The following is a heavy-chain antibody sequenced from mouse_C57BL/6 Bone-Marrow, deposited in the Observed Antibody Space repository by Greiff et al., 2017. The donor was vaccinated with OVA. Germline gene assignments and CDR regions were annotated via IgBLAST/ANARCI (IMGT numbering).Heavy chain of an antibody. CDR1: GYTFTSYG. D-gene: IGHD2-2*01. Sequence: QVQLQQSGAELARPGASVKLSCKASGYTFTSYGISWVKQRTGQGLEWIGAIYPRSGNTYYNEKFKGKATLSVDKSSSTAYMELRSLTSEDSAVYFCARSLGGLPHYYAMDYWGQGTSVTVSS. CDR3: ARSLGGLPHYYAMDY. CDR2: IYPRSGNT. V-gene: IGHV1-81*01. J-gene: IGHJ4*01.